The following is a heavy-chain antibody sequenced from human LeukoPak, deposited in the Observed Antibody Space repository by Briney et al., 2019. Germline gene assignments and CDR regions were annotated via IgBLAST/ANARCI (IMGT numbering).Heavy chain of an antibody. V-gene: IGHV1-18*01. J-gene: IGHJ4*02. D-gene: IGHD3-10*01. CDR3: ARDQGITMVRGATDY. CDR2: ISAYNGNT. CDR1: GYTFTSYG. Sequence: AAVTDTFMASGYTFTSYGISWVRQAPGQGLEWMGWISAYNGNTNYAQKLQGRVTMTTDTSTSTAYMELRSLRSDDTAVYYCARDQGITMVRGATDYWGQGTLVTVSS.